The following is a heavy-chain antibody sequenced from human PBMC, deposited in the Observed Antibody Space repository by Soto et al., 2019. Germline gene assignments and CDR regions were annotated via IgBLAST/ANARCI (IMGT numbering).Heavy chain of an antibody. J-gene: IGHJ3*02. Sequence: PSETLSLTCSVSGGSVSRGSYYWSWIRQPPGKGLEWIGYIYYSGSTNYNPSLKSRVTISVDTSKNQFSLKLSSVTAADTAVYYCARRLSMVRGVMAFDIWGQGKMVT. V-gene: IGHV4-61*01. CDR3: ARRLSMVRGVMAFDI. CDR1: GGSVSRGSYY. CDR2: IYYSGST. D-gene: IGHD3-10*01.